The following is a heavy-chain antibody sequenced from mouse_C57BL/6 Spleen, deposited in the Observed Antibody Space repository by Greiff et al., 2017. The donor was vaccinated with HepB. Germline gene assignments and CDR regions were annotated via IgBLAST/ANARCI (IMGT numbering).Heavy chain of an antibody. CDR1: GYTFTSYW. CDR3: ASDYYGSSYLDY. Sequence: QVHVKQSGAELVKPGASVKMSCKASGYTFTSYWITWVKQRPGQGLEWIGDIYPGSGSTNYNEKFKSKATLTVDTSSSTAYMQLSSLTSEDSAVYYCASDYYGSSYLDYWGQGTTLTVSS. J-gene: IGHJ2*01. CDR2: IYPGSGST. V-gene: IGHV1-55*01. D-gene: IGHD1-1*01.